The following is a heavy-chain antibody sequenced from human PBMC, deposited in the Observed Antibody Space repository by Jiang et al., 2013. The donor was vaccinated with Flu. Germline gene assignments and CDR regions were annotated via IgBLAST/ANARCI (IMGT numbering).Heavy chain of an antibody. D-gene: IGHD2-2*01. CDR3: ARLPIQLLSPFDY. J-gene: IGHJ4*02. V-gene: IGHV4-39*01. CDR1: GGSISSSSYY. Sequence: GLVKPSETLSLTCTVSGGSISSSSYYWGWIRQPPGKGLEWIGSIYYSGSTYYNPSLKSRVTISVDTSKNQFSLKLSSVTAADTAVYYCARLPIQLLSPFDYWGQGTLVTVSS. CDR2: IYYSGST.